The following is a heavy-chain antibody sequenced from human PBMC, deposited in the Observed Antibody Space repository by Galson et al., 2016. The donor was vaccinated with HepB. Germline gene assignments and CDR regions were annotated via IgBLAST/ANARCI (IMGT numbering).Heavy chain of an antibody. Sequence: SLRLSCAASGFTFDEYTMHWVRQGPGKGLEWVSLISWDSGKIYYADSVRGRFTISRDNSENSLFLQMNSLRTEDTALYYCVKEDDSSGYHNGFQHWGQGTLVTVSS. CDR1: GFTFDEYT. J-gene: IGHJ1*01. V-gene: IGHV3-43*01. CDR2: ISWDSGKI. D-gene: IGHD3-22*01. CDR3: VKEDDSSGYHNGFQH.